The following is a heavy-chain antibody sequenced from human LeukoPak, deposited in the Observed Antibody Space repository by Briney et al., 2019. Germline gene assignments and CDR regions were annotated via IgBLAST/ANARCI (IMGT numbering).Heavy chain of an antibody. V-gene: IGHV4-59*06. D-gene: IGHD3-22*01. CDR3: AREEMNYYDSSGALDI. Sequence: SETLSLTCTVSGGSISSHYWSWIRQHPGKGLEWIGYIYYSGSTYYNPSLKSRVTISVDTSKNQFSLKLSSVTAADTAVYYCAREEMNYYDSSGALDIWGQGTMVTVSS. CDR1: GGSISSHY. CDR2: IYYSGST. J-gene: IGHJ3*02.